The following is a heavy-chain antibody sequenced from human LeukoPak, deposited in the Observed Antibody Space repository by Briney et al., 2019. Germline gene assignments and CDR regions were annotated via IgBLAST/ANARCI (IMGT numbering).Heavy chain of an antibody. J-gene: IGHJ6*02. CDR2: ISAYNGNT. CDR3: ARDRGDIVVVPAAMRDYYYGMDV. D-gene: IGHD2-2*01. CDR1: GYTFTSYG. Sequence: SVKVSCKASGYTFTSYGISWVRQAPGRGLEWMGWISAYNGNTNYAQKLQGRVTMTTDTSTSTAYMELRSLRSDDTAVYYCARDRGDIVVVPAAMRDYYYGMDVWGQGTTATVSS. V-gene: IGHV1-18*01.